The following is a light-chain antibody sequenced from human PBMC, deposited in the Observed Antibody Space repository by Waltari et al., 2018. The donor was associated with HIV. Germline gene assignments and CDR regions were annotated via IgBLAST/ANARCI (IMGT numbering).Light chain of an antibody. V-gene: IGLV1-40*01. J-gene: IGLJ2*01. Sequence: QSVLTQPPSVSGAPGQTVTISCTGSSSNIGARFDVPWYQQSPGTAPKLLMYGNNRPSGVPDRFSGSKSGTSASLAITGLQAEDEADYYCQTYDSSLSGSVVFGGGTKLTVL. CDR2: GN. CDR1: SSNIGARFD. CDR3: QTYDSSLSGSVV.